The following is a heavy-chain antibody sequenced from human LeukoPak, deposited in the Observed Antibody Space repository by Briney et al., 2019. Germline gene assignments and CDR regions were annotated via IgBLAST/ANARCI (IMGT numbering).Heavy chain of an antibody. CDR2: MNPNSGNT. J-gene: IGHJ4*02. CDR3: ARQIASAGTAGFDF. V-gene: IGHV1-8*01. Sequence: ASVKVSCKASGYTFTSYDINWVRQATGQGLEWMGWMNPNSGNTGYAQKFQGRVTMTRNTPISTAYMELSSLRSEDTAVYYCARQIASAGTAGFDFWGQGALVTVSS. CDR1: GYTFTSYD. D-gene: IGHD6-13*01.